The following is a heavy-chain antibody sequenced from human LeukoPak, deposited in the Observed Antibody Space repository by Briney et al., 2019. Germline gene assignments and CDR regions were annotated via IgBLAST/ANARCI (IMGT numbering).Heavy chain of an antibody. J-gene: IGHJ4*02. D-gene: IGHD6-13*01. Sequence: GGSLRLSCAASGFTFSSYAMHWVRQAPSKGLEWVAVISYDGSNKYYADSVKGRFTISRDNSKNTLYLQMNSLRAEDTAVYYCARGGIAAAGIPLDYWGQGTLVTVSS. CDR2: ISYDGSNK. V-gene: IGHV3-30*04. CDR1: GFTFSSYA. CDR3: ARGGIAAAGIPLDY.